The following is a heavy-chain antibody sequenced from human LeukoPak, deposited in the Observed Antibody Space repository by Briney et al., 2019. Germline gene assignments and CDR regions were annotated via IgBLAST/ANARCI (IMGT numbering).Heavy chain of an antibody. D-gene: IGHD2-21*02. J-gene: IGHJ4*02. Sequence: GASLQISSKGPGSSFSSYWITWARQMPGKGLAWMGTIDPSDSNTKYSPSFQGHVTISADKSISTAYLQWSSLKASDTAMYYCARLTYCGGDCPVYWGQGTLVTVSS. CDR2: IDPSDSNT. V-gene: IGHV5-10-1*01. CDR1: GSSFSSYW. CDR3: ARLTYCGGDCPVY.